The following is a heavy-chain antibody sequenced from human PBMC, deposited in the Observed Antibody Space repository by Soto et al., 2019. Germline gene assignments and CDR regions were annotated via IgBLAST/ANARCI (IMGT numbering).Heavy chain of an antibody. CDR1: GVSVRSYT. CDR2: VFSSVSA. CDR3: ARDGMTTGDT. J-gene: IGHJ4*02. D-gene: IGHD2-21*02. Sequence: PSETLSLTCIVSGVSVRSYTWSWVRQPANKGLEWIGRVFSSVSATCNPSLKSRVSISMDTPENRISLKLDSVTAADAGVYFCARDGMTTGDTWGPGTLVTVSS. V-gene: IGHV4-4*07.